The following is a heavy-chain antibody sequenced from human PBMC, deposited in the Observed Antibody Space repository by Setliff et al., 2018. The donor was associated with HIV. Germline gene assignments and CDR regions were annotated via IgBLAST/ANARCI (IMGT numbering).Heavy chain of an antibody. J-gene: IGHJ4*02. CDR3: ARGQGPVDY. CDR2: MNPNSGNT. V-gene: IGHV1-18*01. CDR1: GYTFSRYD. Sequence: ASVKVSCKASGYTFSRYDVNWVRQATGQGLEWMGWMNPNSGNTNYAQKFQGRVIMTTGTSTSTAYMELKSLRSDDTAVYYCARGQGPVDYWGQGTLVTVSS.